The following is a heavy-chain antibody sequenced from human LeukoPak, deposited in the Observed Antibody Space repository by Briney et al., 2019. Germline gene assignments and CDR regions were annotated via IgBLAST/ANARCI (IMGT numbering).Heavy chain of an antibody. CDR2: IYHSGST. CDR3: ASSDYVTFDY. V-gene: IGHV4-30-2*05. CDR1: GGSISSGGYS. Sequence: PSETLSLTCAVSGGSISSGGYSWSWIRQPPGKGLEWIGYIYHSGSTYYSPSLKSRVTISVDTSKNQFSLKLSSVTAADTAVYYCASSDYVTFDYWGQGTLVTVSS. D-gene: IGHD5-12*01. J-gene: IGHJ4*02.